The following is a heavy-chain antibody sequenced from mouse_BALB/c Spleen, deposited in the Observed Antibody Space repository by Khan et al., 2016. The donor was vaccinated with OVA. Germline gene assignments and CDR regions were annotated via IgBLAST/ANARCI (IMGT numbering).Heavy chain of an antibody. V-gene: IGHV1-7*01. J-gene: IGHJ3*01. Sequence: QVQLQQSGAELAKPGASVKMSCKASGYTFTSYWMHWVKQRPGPGLEWIGYINPSTDYTEYNQKFKDKATLTADKSSSTAYMQLTSLTSEDSAVFYCTTHGSSSAWFTYWGQGTLVTVSA. CDR3: TTHGSSSAWFTY. CDR1: GYTFTSYW. D-gene: IGHD1-1*01. CDR2: INPSTDYT.